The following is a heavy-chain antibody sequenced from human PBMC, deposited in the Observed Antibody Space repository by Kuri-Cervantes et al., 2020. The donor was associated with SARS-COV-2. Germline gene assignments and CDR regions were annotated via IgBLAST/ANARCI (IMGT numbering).Heavy chain of an antibody. CDR2: INYSGTT. D-gene: IGHD5-24*01. J-gene: IGHJ4*02. Sequence: SETLSLTCGVYGGSFSNFHWNWVRQPPGKGLEWIGEINYSGTTNYNPSLKSRVTISVGTSKNQFSLNLTSVTAADTAVYYCASLLLWQQFAHWGQGILVTVSS. V-gene: IGHV4-34*01. CDR1: GGSFSNFH. CDR3: ASLLLWQQFAH.